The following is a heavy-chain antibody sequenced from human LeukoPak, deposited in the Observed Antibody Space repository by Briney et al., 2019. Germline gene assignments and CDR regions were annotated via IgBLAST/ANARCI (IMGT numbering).Heavy chain of an antibody. CDR1: GYTFTSYD. CDR2: MNANNGNT. Sequence: GASVKVSCKASGYTFTSYDINWVRQATGQGLEWMGRMNANNGNTNYAQKIQGRVTMTTDTSTNTAYMELRSLRSDDTAVYYCARDPPHLCSSTSCFGDYWGQGTLVTVSS. CDR3: ARDPPHLCSSTSCFGDY. D-gene: IGHD2-2*01. J-gene: IGHJ4*02. V-gene: IGHV1-18*01.